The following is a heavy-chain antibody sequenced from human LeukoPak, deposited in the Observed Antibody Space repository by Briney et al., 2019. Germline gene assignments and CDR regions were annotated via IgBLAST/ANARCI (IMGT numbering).Heavy chain of an antibody. CDR2: IWYDGSNK. V-gene: IGHV3-33*01. Sequence: PGRSLRLSCAASGFTFSSYGMHWVRQAPGKGLEWVAVIWYDGSNKYYADSVKGRFTISRDNSENTLYLQMNSLRAEDTAVYYCARDFRYCSSTSCYKVGRYYYGMDVWGQGTTVTVSS. J-gene: IGHJ6*02. D-gene: IGHD2-2*01. CDR3: ARDFRYCSSTSCYKVGRYYYGMDV. CDR1: GFTFSSYG.